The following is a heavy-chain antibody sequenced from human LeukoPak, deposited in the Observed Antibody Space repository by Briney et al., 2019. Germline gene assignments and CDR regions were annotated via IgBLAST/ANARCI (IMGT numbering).Heavy chain of an antibody. J-gene: IGHJ3*02. V-gene: IGHV4-39*07. CDR2: IYYSGNT. D-gene: IGHD4-17*01. CDR1: GGSISSNSYY. CDR3: TREYGFMTTVFHAFDI. Sequence: SETLSLTCTVSGGSISSNSYYWDWIRQPPGKGLEWIGTIYYSGNTYYNSSLKSRVTISVDTSKNQFSLKLSSVTAADTAIYYCTREYGFMTTVFHAFDIWGQGTMVTVSS.